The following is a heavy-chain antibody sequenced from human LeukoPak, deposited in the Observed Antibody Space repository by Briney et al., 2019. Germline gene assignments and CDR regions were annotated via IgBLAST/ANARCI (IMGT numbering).Heavy chain of an antibody. D-gene: IGHD3-22*01. Sequence: PGGSLRLSCAASGFTFSSYAMSWVRQAPGKGLEWVSAISGSGGSTYYADSVKGRFTISRDNSKNTLYLQMNSLRAEDTAVYHCAKTIMYYYDSSGYYGPYYWGQGTLVTVSS. CDR1: GFTFSSYA. CDR3: AKTIMYYYDSSGYYGPYY. V-gene: IGHV3-23*01. CDR2: ISGSGGST. J-gene: IGHJ4*02.